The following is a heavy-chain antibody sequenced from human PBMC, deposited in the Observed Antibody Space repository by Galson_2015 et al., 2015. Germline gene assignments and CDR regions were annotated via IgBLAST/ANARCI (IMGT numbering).Heavy chain of an antibody. D-gene: IGHD6-19*01. V-gene: IGHV3-15*01. CDR1: GFTFSNAW. J-gene: IGHJ4*02. CDR2: IKSKTDGGTT. CDR3: TTEGAVAGRLY. Sequence: SLRLFCAASGFTFSNAWMSWVRQAPGKGLEWVGRIKSKTDGGTTDYAAPVKGRFTISRDDSKNTLYLQMNSLKTEDTAVYYCTTEGAVAGRLYWGQGTLVTVSS.